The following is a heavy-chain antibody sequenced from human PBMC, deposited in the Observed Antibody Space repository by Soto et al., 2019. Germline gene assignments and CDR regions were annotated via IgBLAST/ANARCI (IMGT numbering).Heavy chain of an antibody. CDR1: GYTFTSDD. V-gene: IGHV1-8*01. J-gene: IGHJ5*02. Sequence: QVQLVQSGAEVKKPGASVKVSCKASGYTFTSDDINGVRQATGEGLEWMGWMNPYSGGTVYAQKLQGRVTMTRDTSISTAYMELSSRSSEDAAVYYCARGVAAAGTDWFDPWGQGNLVTVSS. D-gene: IGHD6-13*01. CDR2: MNPYSGGT. CDR3: ARGVAAAGTDWFDP.